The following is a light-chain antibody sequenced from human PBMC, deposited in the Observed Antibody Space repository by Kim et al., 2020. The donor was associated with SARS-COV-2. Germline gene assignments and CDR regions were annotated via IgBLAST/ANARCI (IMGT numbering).Light chain of an antibody. J-gene: IGKJ4*01. CDR1: QSVSIN. CDR3: QQYSHWPLT. Sequence: EIVMTQSPATLSVSPGERATLSCRASQSVSINLAWYQQKPGQAHRLLIYGASTRATGIPGRFSGSGSGTEFTLTISSLQSEDFAVYYCQQYSHWPLTFGGGTKVDIK. V-gene: IGKV3-15*01. CDR2: GAS.